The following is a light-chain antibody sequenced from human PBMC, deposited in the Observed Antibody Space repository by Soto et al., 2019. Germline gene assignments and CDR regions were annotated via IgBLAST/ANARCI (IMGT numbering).Light chain of an antibody. CDR3: AAWDGMLNGYV. CDR1: RSNIGSNT. J-gene: IGLJ2*01. CDR2: SNN. V-gene: IGLV1-44*01. Sequence: QSVLTQPPSASGTPGQRVTISCSGSRSNIGSNTVNWYQQLPGTAPKVLIYSNNQRPSGVPDRFSGSRSGTSASLAISGLQAEDEADYYCAAWDGMLNGYVFGAGTKLTVL.